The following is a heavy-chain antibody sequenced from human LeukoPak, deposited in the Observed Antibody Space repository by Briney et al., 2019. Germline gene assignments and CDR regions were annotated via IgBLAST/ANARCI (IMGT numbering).Heavy chain of an antibody. J-gene: IGHJ4*02. V-gene: IGHV4-4*02. CDR1: GGSISSSNW. D-gene: IGHD3-22*01. CDR2: IYHSGST. CDR3: ARGCYDSSGYPFDY. Sequence: SEILSLTCAVSGGSISSSNWWSWVRQPPGKGLEWIGEIYHSGSTNYNPSLKSRVTISVDKSKNQFSLKLSSVTAADTAVYYCARGCYDSSGYPFDYWGQGTLVTVSS.